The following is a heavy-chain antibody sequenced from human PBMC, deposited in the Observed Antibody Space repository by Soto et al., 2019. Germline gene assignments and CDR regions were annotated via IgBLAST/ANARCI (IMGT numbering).Heavy chain of an antibody. J-gene: IGHJ4*02. D-gene: IGHD3-10*01. Sequence: SETLSLTCTVSGASMGRYYWSWIRQSPGKGLEWIGYITDTETTNYSPSLRSRVTISLEASKTQFSLTLSSVTAADTAVYYCARVDYYGAGTYLFDYWGPGTLVTSPQ. CDR2: ITDTETT. CDR1: GASMGRYY. CDR3: ARVDYYGAGTYLFDY. V-gene: IGHV4-59*01.